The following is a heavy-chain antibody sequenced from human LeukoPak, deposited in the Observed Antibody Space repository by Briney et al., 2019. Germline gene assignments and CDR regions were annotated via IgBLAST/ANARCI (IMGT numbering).Heavy chain of an antibody. Sequence: SETLSLTCTVSGGSISSFYWNWIRQPPGKGLEWIGYIYYSGSTNYNPSLKSRVTMSLDTSKNQFSLKVNSVTAADTAVYYCARARYVNSFYAFDIWGQGTLVTVSS. J-gene: IGHJ3*02. V-gene: IGHV4-59*08. CDR3: ARARYVNSFYAFDI. CDR2: IYYSGST. D-gene: IGHD3-9*01. CDR1: GGSISSFY.